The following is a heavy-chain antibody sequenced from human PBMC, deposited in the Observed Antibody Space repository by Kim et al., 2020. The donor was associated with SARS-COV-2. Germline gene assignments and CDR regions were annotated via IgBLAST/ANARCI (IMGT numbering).Heavy chain of an antibody. CDR3: ARELEGWFDP. V-gene: IGHV4-31*02. Sequence: GKPSYTPSLKRRVTISVDTSKNQFSLKLSSVTAADTAVYYCARELEGWFDPWGQGTLVTVSS. J-gene: IGHJ5*02. D-gene: IGHD1-1*01. CDR2: GKP.